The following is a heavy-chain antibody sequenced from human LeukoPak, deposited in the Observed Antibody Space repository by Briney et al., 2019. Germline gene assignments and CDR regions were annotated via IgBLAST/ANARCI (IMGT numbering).Heavy chain of an antibody. D-gene: IGHD1-26*01. J-gene: IGHJ4*02. V-gene: IGHV3-74*01. Sequence: PSETLSLTCTVSGGSISSSSYYWGWIRQPPGKGMVWVSRINSDGSSTSYADSVKGRFTISRDNAKNTLYLQMNSLRAEDTAVYYCARDPPEWELPHDYWGQGTLVTVSS. CDR2: INSDGSST. CDR1: GGSISSSSYY. CDR3: ARDPPEWELPHDY.